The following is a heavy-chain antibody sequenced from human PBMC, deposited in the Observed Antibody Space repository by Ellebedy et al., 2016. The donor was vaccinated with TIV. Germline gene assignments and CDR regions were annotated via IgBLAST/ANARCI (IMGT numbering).Heavy chain of an antibody. CDR2: INPNSGGT. D-gene: IGHD2-21*02. Sequence: ASVKVSCXASGYTFTGYYMHWVRQAPGQGLEWMGWINPNSGGTNYAQKFQGRVTMTRDTSISTAYMELSRLRSDDTAVYYCARVSDCGGDCYSDYWGQGTLVTVSS. J-gene: IGHJ4*02. CDR1: GYTFTGYY. CDR3: ARVSDCGGDCYSDY. V-gene: IGHV1-2*02.